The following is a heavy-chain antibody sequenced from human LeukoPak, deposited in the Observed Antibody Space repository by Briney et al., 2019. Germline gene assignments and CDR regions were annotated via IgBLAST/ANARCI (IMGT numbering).Heavy chain of an antibody. V-gene: IGHV3-30*04. Sequence: GGSLRLSCAASGFTFTAYAMHWVRQAPGKGLEWVSPISYNGRNQYYADSVKGRFTIFRGDSLYLQMSSLRPEDTAVYYCARGSRYTTNWYSLDYWGQGTLVTVSS. CDR2: ISYNGRNQ. CDR1: GFTFTAYA. D-gene: IGHD6-13*01. CDR3: ARGSRYTTNWYSLDY. J-gene: IGHJ4*02.